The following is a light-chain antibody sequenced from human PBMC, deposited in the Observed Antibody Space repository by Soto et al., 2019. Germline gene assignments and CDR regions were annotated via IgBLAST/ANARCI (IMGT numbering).Light chain of an antibody. J-gene: IGKJ4*01. CDR2: GPS. V-gene: IGKV3-15*01. Sequence: EIVMAQSPATLSVSPGEGATLSCRASQTVYSNLAWYQQKPGQAPRLLIDGPSTRATGIPARFSGSGSGTEFTLTISSLQSEDFAVYYCQQYNKWPLTFGGGTKVEIK. CDR1: QTVYSN. CDR3: QQYNKWPLT.